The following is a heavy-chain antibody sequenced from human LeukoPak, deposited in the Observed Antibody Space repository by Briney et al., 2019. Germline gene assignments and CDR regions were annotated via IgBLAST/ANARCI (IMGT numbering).Heavy chain of an antibody. V-gene: IGHV4-4*07. CDR1: GDSISRYY. CDR3: ANTIGWDDAFDI. J-gene: IGHJ3*02. D-gene: IGHD5-24*01. Sequence: SETLSLTCTVSGDSISRYYWSWIRQPAGKGLEWIGRVSTSGSTNYNPSLKSRVTMSVDTSKNQFSLKLSSVTAADTAVYYCANTIGWDDAFDIWGQGTMVTVSS. CDR2: VSTSGST.